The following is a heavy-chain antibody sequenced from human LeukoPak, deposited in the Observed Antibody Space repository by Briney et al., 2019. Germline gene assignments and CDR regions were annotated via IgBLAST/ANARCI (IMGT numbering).Heavy chain of an antibody. V-gene: IGHV3-21*01. CDR1: GFTFSSYN. CDR3: ARTGLTYLTTVTTWFDY. Sequence: GGSLRLSCAASGFTFSSYNMNWVRQAPGKGLEWVSSISFSSTYIYYADSVKGRFTISRDNAKNSLYLQMNSLRAEDTAVYYCARTGLTYLTTVTTWFDYWGQGTLVTVSS. J-gene: IGHJ4*02. D-gene: IGHD4-17*01. CDR2: ISFSSTYI.